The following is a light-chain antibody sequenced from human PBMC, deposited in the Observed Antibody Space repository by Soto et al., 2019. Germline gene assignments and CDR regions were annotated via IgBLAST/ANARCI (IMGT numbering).Light chain of an antibody. CDR2: DVN. V-gene: IGLV2-14*03. Sequence: QSALTQPASVSGSPGQSITISCTGTSSDVGGYNYVSWYQQHPGKAPKLMIFDVNNRPSGISNRFSGSKSGNTASLTISGLQAEDEADYYCFSYTSRGTMVFGGGTKVTVL. CDR1: SSDVGGYNY. CDR3: FSYTSRGTMV. J-gene: IGLJ2*01.